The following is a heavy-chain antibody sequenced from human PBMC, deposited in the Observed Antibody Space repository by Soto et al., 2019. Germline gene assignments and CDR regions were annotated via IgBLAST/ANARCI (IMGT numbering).Heavy chain of an antibody. CDR2: ISSSGSTI. J-gene: IGHJ4*02. CDR3: ARDKSGSIDY. V-gene: IGHV3-48*03. Sequence: GGSLRLSCAASGFTFSSYELNWVRHAPRKALEWGSYISSSGSTIYYADSVKGRFTISRDNAKNSLYLQMNSLRAEDTAVYYCARDKSGSIDYWAPGTLVTAPQ. CDR1: GFTFSSYE. D-gene: IGHD3-10*01.